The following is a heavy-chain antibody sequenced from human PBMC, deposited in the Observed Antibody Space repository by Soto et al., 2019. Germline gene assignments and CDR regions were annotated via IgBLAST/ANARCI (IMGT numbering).Heavy chain of an antibody. V-gene: IGHV4-39*01. J-gene: IGHJ4*02. Sequence: LSLTCTVSGGSISSSSYYWGWIRQPPGKGLEWIGSIYYSGSTYYNPSLKSRVTISVDTSKNQFSLKLSSVTASDTAVYYCARQAGPFDYWGQGTLVTVSS. CDR1: GGSISSSSYY. CDR3: ARQAGPFDY. CDR2: IYYSGST.